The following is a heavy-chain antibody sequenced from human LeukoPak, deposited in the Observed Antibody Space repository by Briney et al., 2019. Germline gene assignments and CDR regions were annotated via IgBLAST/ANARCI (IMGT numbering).Heavy chain of an antibody. J-gene: IGHJ5*02. CDR1: GYTFTSYG. CDR2: ISAYNGNT. CDR3: ARLRIAAAGTRGGWFDP. V-gene: IGHV1-18*01. Sequence: ASVKVSCKASGYTFTSYGISWVRQAPGQGLEWMGWISAYNGNTNYAQRLQGRVTMTTDTSTSTAYMELRSLRSDDTAVYYCARLRIAAAGTRGGWFDPWGQGTLVTVSS. D-gene: IGHD6-13*01.